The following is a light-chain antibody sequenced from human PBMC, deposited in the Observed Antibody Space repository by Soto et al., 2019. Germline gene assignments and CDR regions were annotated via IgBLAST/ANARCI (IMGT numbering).Light chain of an antibody. CDR1: SSNIGSNY. V-gene: IGLV1-47*01. Sequence: QSVLTQPPSASGTPGQRVTISCSGSSSNIGSNYVYWYQQLPGTAPTLLIYRNNQRPSGVPARFSGSKSGTSASLAISGLRSEDEADYYCAAWDDSLSGRVFGTGTKVTVL. J-gene: IGLJ1*01. CDR2: RNN. CDR3: AAWDDSLSGRV.